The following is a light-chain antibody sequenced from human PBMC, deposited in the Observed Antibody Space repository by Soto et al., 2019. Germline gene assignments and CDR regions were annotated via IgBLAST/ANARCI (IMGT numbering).Light chain of an antibody. CDR3: QQYNNWPTT. V-gene: IGKV3-15*01. Sequence: DIVMTQSPATLSVSPGERATLYCRASQSVSSNLAWYQQKPGQAPRLLIYVASTRATGIPARFSGSGSGTEFTLTISSLQSEDFAVYYCQQYNNWPTTFGGGNKVEIK. CDR1: QSVSSN. CDR2: VAS. J-gene: IGKJ4*01.